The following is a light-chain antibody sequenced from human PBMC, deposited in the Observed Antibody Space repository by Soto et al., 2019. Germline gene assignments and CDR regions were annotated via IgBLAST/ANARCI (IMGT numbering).Light chain of an antibody. CDR2: DAS. V-gene: IGKV1-5*01. CDR1: QSISSW. Sequence: DIQMTQSPSTLSASVGDRVTITCRASQSISSWLAWYQQKPGKAPKLLIYDASSLESGVPPRFSGSGSGTEFTLTISSLQPDDFATYYCQQYNNYPYTFGQGTKVDIK. J-gene: IGKJ2*01. CDR3: QQYNNYPYT.